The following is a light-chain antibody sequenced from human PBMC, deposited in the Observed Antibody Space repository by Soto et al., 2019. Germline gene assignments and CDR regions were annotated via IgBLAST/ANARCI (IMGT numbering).Light chain of an antibody. J-gene: IGKJ1*01. V-gene: IGKV3-15*01. CDR2: GAS. CDR3: QHYNGWPPTWT. CDR1: QSVSSK. Sequence: EIVMTQSPATLSVSPGERATLSCRASQSVSSKLAWYQQKPGQAPRVLVYGASTRATGVPARFSGSGSGTDVTPSISSLQSEDFAVYNCQHYNGWPPTWTFGQGTRVEIK.